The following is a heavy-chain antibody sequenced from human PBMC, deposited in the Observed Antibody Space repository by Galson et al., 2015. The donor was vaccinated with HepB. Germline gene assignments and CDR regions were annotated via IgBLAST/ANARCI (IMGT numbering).Heavy chain of an antibody. Sequence: SCKVSGYTLTELSMHWVRQAPGKGLEWMGGFDPEDGETIYAQKFQGRVTMTEDTSTDTAYMELSSLRSEDTAVYYCASTAFNTAMVLSFWYRGQGTLVTVSS. J-gene: IGHJ4*02. CDR2: FDPEDGET. CDR1: GYTLTELS. CDR3: ASTAFNTAMVLSFWY. V-gene: IGHV1-24*01. D-gene: IGHD5-18*01.